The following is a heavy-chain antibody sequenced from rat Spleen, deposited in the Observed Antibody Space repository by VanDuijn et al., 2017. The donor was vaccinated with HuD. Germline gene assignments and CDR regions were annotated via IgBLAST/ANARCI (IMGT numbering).Heavy chain of an antibody. Sequence: EVQLVESGGGLVQPGRSLKLSCAASGFTLSDYVMHWIRQAPTKGLEWVTSISPSGGSTYYRDSVKGRFTISRDNAKSTLYLQMNSLRSEDTATYYCTRKYTTDYYWYFDFWGPGTMVTVSS. J-gene: IGHJ1*01. V-gene: IGHV5-19*01. CDR1: GFTLSDYV. D-gene: IGHD1-6*01. CDR3: TRKYTTDYYWYFDF. CDR2: ISPSGGST.